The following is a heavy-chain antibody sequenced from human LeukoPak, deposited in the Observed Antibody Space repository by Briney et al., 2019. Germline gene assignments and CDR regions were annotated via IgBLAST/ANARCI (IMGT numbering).Heavy chain of an antibody. V-gene: IGHV3-48*01. CDR2: ISSSSSTI. D-gene: IGHD2-21*02. J-gene: IGHJ6*03. CDR1: GFTFSSYS. CDR3: ARAAVTSSYYYYYYMDV. Sequence: GGSLRLSCAASGFTFSSYSMNWVRQAPGKGLEWVSYISSSSSTIYYADSVRGRFTISRDNAKNSLFLQMNSLRAEDMAVYYCARAAVTSSYYYYYYMDVWGKGSTVTVSS.